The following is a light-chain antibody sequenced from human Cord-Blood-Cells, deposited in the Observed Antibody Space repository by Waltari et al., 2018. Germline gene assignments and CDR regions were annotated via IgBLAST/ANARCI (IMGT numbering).Light chain of an antibody. V-gene: IGLV1-51*01. CDR1: SPTIGNNY. CDR2: DNN. Sequence: QSVLTQPPSVSAAPGQQVTISCPGSSPTIGNNYVSWYQQLPGTAPKLLIYDNNKRPSGIPDRFSGSKSGTSATLGITGLQTGDEADYYCGTWDSSLSAGVFGGGTKLTVL. CDR3: GTWDSSLSAGV. J-gene: IGLJ3*02.